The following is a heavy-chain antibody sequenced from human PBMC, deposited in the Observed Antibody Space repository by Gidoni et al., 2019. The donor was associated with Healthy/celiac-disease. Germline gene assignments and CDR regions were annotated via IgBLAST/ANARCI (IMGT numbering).Heavy chain of an antibody. CDR3: AMIAAPSGGGDY. D-gene: IGHD6-13*01. Sequence: QVQLQPWGAGLLKPSETLSLTCAVYGGSFSGYYWSWIRQPPGKGLEWIGEINHSGSTNYNPSLKSRVTISVDTSKNQFSLKLSSVTAADTAVYYCAMIAAPSGGGDYWGQGTLVTVSS. V-gene: IGHV4-34*01. CDR1: GGSFSGYY. J-gene: IGHJ4*02. CDR2: INHSGST.